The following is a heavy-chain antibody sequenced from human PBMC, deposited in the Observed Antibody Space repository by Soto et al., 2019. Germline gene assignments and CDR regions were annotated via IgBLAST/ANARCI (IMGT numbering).Heavy chain of an antibody. V-gene: IGHV1-69*02. CDR1: GGTFSSYT. J-gene: IGHJ5*02. D-gene: IGHD2-2*01. CDR3: ASASFEYCSSTSCSRFNWFDP. Sequence: ASVKVSCKASGGTFSSYTISWVRQAPGQGLEWMGRIIPILGIANYAQKFQGRLTITADKSTSTAYMELGSLGSEDTAGYYCASASFEYCSSTSCSRFNWFDPWGQGTLVTVSS. CDR2: IIPILGIA.